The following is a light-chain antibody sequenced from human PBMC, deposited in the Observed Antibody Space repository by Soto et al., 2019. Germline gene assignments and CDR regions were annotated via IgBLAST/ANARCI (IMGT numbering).Light chain of an antibody. V-gene: IGKV1-39*01. CDR3: QQSSNTPIYT. CDR1: QSIASY. CDR2: AAS. J-gene: IGKJ2*01. Sequence: DIQMTQSPSSLSASVGDRVTITCRASQSIASYLNWFQQKPGKAPRLLIYAASSLQSGVPSRFSGSGSGTDFTLTISSLQPEDFATYYCQQSSNTPIYTLGQGTKLYIK.